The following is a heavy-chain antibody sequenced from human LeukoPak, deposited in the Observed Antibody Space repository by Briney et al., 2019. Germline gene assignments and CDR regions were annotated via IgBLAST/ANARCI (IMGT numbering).Heavy chain of an antibody. V-gene: IGHV1-18*01. D-gene: IGHD4-17*01. J-gene: IGHJ4*02. CDR3: ARAETDYGDYFFDY. Sequence: GASVKVSCKASGYTFTSYGIRWVRQAPGQGLEWMGWISAYNGNTNYAQKLQGRVTMTTDTSTSTAYMELRSLRSDDTAVYYCARAETDYGDYFFDYWGQGTLVTVSS. CDR1: GYTFTSYG. CDR2: ISAYNGNT.